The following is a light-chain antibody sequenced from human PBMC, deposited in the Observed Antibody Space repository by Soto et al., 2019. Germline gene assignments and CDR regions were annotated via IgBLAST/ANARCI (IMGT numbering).Light chain of an antibody. J-gene: IGKJ5*01. V-gene: IGKV3-20*01. CDR3: QQYGSSPRT. CDR1: QSVSSSY. CDR2: GAS. Sequence: DIVLTQSPGTLSLSPGERATLSCRASQSVSSSYLGWYQQKPGQAPRLLIFGASNRATGIPDRCSGSGSGTACTLTISRLEPEDLAVYYCQQYGSSPRTFGQGTRLEIK.